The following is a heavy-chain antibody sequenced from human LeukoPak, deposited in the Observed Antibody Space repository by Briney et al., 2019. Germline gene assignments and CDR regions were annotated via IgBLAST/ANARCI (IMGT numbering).Heavy chain of an antibody. CDR1: GFTFSSYS. CDR3: ARTGLDAFDI. J-gene: IGHJ3*02. Sequence: GGSLRLSCAASGFTFSSYSMTWVRQAPGKGLEWVSYITSDSRTIDYADSVRGRFTISRDNAKNSLYLQMNSLRDEDTAVYYCARTGLDAFDIWGQGTMVTVSS. CDR2: ITSDSRTI. V-gene: IGHV3-48*02. D-gene: IGHD3/OR15-3a*01.